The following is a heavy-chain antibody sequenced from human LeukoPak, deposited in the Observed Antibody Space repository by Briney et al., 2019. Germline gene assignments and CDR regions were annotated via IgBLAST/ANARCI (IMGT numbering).Heavy chain of an antibody. CDR1: GGTFSSYA. CDR3: ASPIGSGSGSYEGSDY. J-gene: IGHJ4*02. CDR2: IIPILGIA. Sequence: ASVKVSCKASGGTFSSYAISWVRQAPGQGLGWMGRIIPILGIANYAQKFQGRVTITADKSTSTAYMELSSLRSEDTAVYYCASPIGSGSGSYEGSDYWGQGTLVSVSS. D-gene: IGHD3-10*01. V-gene: IGHV1-69*04.